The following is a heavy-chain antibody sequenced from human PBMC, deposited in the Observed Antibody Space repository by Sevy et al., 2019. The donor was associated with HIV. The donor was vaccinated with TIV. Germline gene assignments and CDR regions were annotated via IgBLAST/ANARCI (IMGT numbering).Heavy chain of an antibody. CDR2: MNPNSGNT. CDR3: ARTEPGIAAYGMDV. J-gene: IGHJ6*02. CDR1: GYTFTSYD. D-gene: IGHD6-13*01. Sequence: ASVKVSCKASGYTFTSYDINWVRQATGQGLEWMGWMNPNSGNTGYAQKFQGTVTMTRNTSISTDYMELSSLRSEDTAVYYCARTEPGIAAYGMDVWGQGTTVTVSS. V-gene: IGHV1-8*01.